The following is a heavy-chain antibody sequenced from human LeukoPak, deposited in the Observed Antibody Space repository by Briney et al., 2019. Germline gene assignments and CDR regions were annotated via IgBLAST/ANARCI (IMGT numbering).Heavy chain of an antibody. CDR2: ISDVEKIP. CDR1: GFTFTNYA. J-gene: IGHJ4*02. CDR3: ARHDSYIPY. V-gene: IGHV3-23*01. Sequence: GGSLRLSCAASGFTFTNYAMSWVRQAPGKGLEWVSGISDVEKIPYYSDSVKGRFTISRDNSKKAVYLQMNNLRAEDTAVYFCARHDSYIPYWGQGIPVTVSS. D-gene: IGHD3-10*01.